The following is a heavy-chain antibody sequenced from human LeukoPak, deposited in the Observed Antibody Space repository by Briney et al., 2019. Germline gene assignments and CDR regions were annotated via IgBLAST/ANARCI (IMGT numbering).Heavy chain of an antibody. J-gene: IGHJ3*02. Sequence: SETLSLTCTVSGGSISSGGYYWSWLRQHPGKGLEWIAYIYHSGSTYYNPTLKSRLTISVDTSKNQFSLKLSSVTAADTAVYYCTRDPLDSSRWASRAFDIWGQGTTVTVSS. CDR2: IYHSGST. V-gene: IGHV4-31*03. CDR1: GGSISSGGYY. CDR3: TRDPLDSSRWASRAFDI. D-gene: IGHD6-13*01.